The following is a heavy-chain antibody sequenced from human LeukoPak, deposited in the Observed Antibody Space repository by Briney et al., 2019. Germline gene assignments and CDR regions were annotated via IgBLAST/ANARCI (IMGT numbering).Heavy chain of an antibody. J-gene: IGHJ3*01. D-gene: IGHD2-2*01. CDR3: ARQKCTSASCLTKNAFDV. V-gene: IGHV4-4*09. Sequence: PSETLSLTCTVSGSISSYYWSWIRQPPGKGLEWIGYIYTSGTTNYNPSLKSRVTISVDTSKNQFSLDLSSVTAADSAVYYCARQKCTSASCLTKNAFDVWGQGTMLTVSS. CDR1: GSISSYY. CDR2: IYTSGTT.